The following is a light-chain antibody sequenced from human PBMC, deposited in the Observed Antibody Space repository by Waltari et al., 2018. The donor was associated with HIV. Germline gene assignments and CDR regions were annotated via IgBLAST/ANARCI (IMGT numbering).Light chain of an antibody. CDR1: QSLSSN. CDR2: GAS. V-gene: IGKV3-15*01. CDR3: QQYSGT. Sequence: EVVMTQSPATLSVSPGERATLSCRASQSLSSNLVWYQQKPGQAPRLLIYGASTRATGIPARFSGSGSGTEFTLTISSLQSEDLAVYYCQQYSGTFGQGTKVEIK. J-gene: IGKJ1*01.